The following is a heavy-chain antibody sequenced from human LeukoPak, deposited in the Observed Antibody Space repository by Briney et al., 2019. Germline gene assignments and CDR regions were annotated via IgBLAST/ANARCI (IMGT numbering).Heavy chain of an antibody. D-gene: IGHD2-2*01. J-gene: IGHJ4*02. CDR3: AKQSLGYCSSTSCWNYFDY. CDR2: ISYDGSNK. Sequence: GGSLRLSCAASGFTFSSYGMHWVRQAPGKGREWVAVISYDGSNKYYADSVKGRFTISRDNSKNTLYMQMNSLRAEDPAVYYCAKQSLGYCSSTSCWNYFDYWGQGTLVTVSS. CDR1: GFTFSSYG. V-gene: IGHV3-30*18.